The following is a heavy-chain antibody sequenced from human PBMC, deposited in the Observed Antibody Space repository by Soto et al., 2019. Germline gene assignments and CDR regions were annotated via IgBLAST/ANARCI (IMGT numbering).Heavy chain of an antibody. D-gene: IGHD6-19*01. V-gene: IGHV3-30*03. J-gene: IGHJ6*02. CDR3: ALRSGVAGMYYYYGMDV. Sequence: QVQLVESGGGVVQPGRSLRLSCAASGFTFSSYGMHWVRQAPGKGLEWVAVISYDGSNKYYADSVKGRFTISRDNSKNMLYLQMNSLRAEDTAVYYCALRSGVAGMYYYYGMDVWGQGTTVTVSS. CDR1: GFTFSSYG. CDR2: ISYDGSNK.